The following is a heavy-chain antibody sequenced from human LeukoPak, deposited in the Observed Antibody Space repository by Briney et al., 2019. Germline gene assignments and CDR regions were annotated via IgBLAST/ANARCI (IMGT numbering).Heavy chain of an antibody. V-gene: IGHV4-39*01. D-gene: IGHD3-9*01. CDR2: IYYIGSD. CDR1: GGSISSSSYY. CDR3: ARQDRGYDILTGYYGGGVDY. J-gene: IGHJ4*02. Sequence: SETLSLTCSVSGGSISSSSYYWGWIRQPPGKGLEWIGSIYYIGSDYYNPSLKSRVTISVDTSKNQFSLKLSSVTAADTAVYYCARQDRGYDILTGYYGGGVDYWGQGTLVTVSS.